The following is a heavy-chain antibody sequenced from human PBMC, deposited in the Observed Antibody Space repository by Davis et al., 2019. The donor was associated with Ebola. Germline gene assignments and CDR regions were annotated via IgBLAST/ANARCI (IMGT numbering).Heavy chain of an antibody. CDR2: INPSGGST. Sequence: ASVKVSCKASGYTFTSYYMHWVRQAPGQGLEWMGIINPSGGSTSYAQKFQGRVTISVDTSKNQFSLKLRSVTAADTAVYYCARQGWSGYSLRHWLDPWGRGTLVTVSS. V-gene: IGHV1-46*01. CDR1: GYTFTSYY. CDR3: ARQGWSGYSLRHWLDP. J-gene: IGHJ5*02. D-gene: IGHD3-3*01.